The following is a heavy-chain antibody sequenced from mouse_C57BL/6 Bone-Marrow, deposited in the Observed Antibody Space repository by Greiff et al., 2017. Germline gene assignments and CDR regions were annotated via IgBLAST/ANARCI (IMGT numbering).Heavy chain of an antibody. V-gene: IGHV1-55*01. CDR3: ARRYYGSSYDYAMDD. J-gene: IGHJ4*01. Sequence: QVQLKQPGAELVKPGASVKMSCKASGYTFTSYWITWVKQRPGQGLEWIGDIYPGSGSTNYNEKFKSKATLTVDTSSSTAYMQLSSLTSEDSAVYYCARRYYGSSYDYAMDDWGQGTSVTVSS. CDR1: GYTFTSYW. D-gene: IGHD1-1*01. CDR2: IYPGSGST.